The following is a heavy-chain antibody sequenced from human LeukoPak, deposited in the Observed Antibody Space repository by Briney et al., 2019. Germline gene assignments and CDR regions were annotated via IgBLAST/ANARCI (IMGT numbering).Heavy chain of an antibody. J-gene: IGHJ4*02. CDR2: ISSSSTI. V-gene: IGHV3-48*01. CDR1: GFTFSSYS. D-gene: IGHD5-24*01. CDR3: ARELHLIDY. Sequence: GGSLRLSCAASGFTFSSYSMNSVRQAPGKGLEWVSYISSSSTIYYADSVKGRFTISRDNAKNSLYLQMTSLRAEDTAVYYCARELHLIDYWGQGTLVTVSS.